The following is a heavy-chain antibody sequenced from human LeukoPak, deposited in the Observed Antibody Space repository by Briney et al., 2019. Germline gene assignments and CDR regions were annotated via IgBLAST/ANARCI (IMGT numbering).Heavy chain of an antibody. CDR2: IYTSGST. CDR1: GDSISSYY. Sequence: SETLSLTCTVSGDSISSYYWSWIRQPPGKGLEWIGYIYTSGSTNYNPSLKSRVTISVDTSKNQFSLKLSSVTAADTAVYYCARVREQWLARGWFDPWGQGTLVTVSS. V-gene: IGHV4-4*09. J-gene: IGHJ5*02. CDR3: ARVREQWLARGWFDP. D-gene: IGHD6-19*01.